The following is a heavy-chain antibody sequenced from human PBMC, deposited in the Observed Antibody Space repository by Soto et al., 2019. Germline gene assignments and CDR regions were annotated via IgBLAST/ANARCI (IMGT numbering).Heavy chain of an antibody. CDR3: ARSQGGRSRLEIYYSYYYGMDV. J-gene: IGHJ6*02. CDR2: IIPIFGTA. D-gene: IGHD2-15*01. V-gene: IGHV1-69*01. CDR1: GGTFSSSA. Sequence: QVQLVQSGAEVKKPGSSVKVSCKAPGGTFSSSAISWVRQAPGQGLEWMGGIIPIFGTAKYAQKFQGRVTITADESTSTGYMKLNSLTSEDTAVYYCARSQGGRSRLEIYYSYYYGMDVWGQGTRVTVSS.